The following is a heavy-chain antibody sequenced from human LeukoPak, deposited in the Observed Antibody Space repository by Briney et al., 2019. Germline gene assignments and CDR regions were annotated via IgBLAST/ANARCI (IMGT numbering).Heavy chain of an antibody. CDR2: IYNSGST. J-gene: IGHJ3*02. CDR3: ARHCSGGTCPLSFDAFDI. Sequence: SETLSLTCTVSGGSISSFYWSWIRQPPGKGLEWIGYIYNSGSTNYNPSLKSGVTISVDTSKNQFSLMLTSVTASDTAMYYCARHCSGGTCPLSFDAFDIWGQGTMVTVSS. CDR1: GGSISSFY. D-gene: IGHD2-15*01. V-gene: IGHV4-59*08.